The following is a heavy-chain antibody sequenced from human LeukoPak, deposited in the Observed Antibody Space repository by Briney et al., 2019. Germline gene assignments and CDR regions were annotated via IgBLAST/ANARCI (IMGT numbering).Heavy chain of an antibody. J-gene: IGHJ4*02. V-gene: IGHV3-23*01. D-gene: IGHD6-19*01. Sequence: GGSLRLSCAASGLTFSSYAMSWVRQAPGKGLEWVSTIRDNGASTFHADSVTGRFTISRDNSKNTLFLQMNSLRAEDTAIYYCSSGWFYWGQGILVTVSS. CDR3: SSGWFY. CDR2: IRDNGAST. CDR1: GLTFSSYA.